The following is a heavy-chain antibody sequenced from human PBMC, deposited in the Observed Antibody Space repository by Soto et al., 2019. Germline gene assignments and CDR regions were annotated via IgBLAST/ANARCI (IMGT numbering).Heavy chain of an antibody. Sequence: AASVKVSCKASGYTFTSYYMHWVRQATGQGLEWMGIINPSGGSTSYAQKFQGRVTMTRDTSTSTVYMELSSLRSEDTAVYYCARTSIAARPAYYFDYWGQGTLVTVSS. CDR1: GYTFTSYY. J-gene: IGHJ4*02. V-gene: IGHV1-46*01. CDR2: INPSGGST. D-gene: IGHD6-6*01. CDR3: ARTSIAARPAYYFDY.